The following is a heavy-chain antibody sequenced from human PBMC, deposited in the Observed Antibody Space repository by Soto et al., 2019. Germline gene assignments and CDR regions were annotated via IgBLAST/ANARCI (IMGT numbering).Heavy chain of an antibody. J-gene: IGHJ4*02. V-gene: IGHV3-23*01. D-gene: IGHD4-17*01. CDR1: GFTFSSYA. CDR3: AKFRGLRTSPSKNGGFDY. CDR2: ISGSGGST. Sequence: GGSLRLYCAASGFTFSSYAMSWVRQAPGKGLEWVSAISGSGGSTYYADSVKGRFTISRDNSKNTLYLQMNSLRAEDTAVYYCAKFRGLRTSPSKNGGFDYWGQGTLVTVSS.